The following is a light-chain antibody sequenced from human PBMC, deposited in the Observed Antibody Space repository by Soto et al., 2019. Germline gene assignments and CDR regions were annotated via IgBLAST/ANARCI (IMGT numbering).Light chain of an antibody. V-gene: IGKV3-20*01. Sequence: EIVLTQSPGTLSLSPGERATLSCRASQSVSSSYLGWYQQKAGQAPRLVIYGASSRATGIPDRFSGSGSGTDFTLTISRLEPEDFAVYYCQQYGSSPWKFGQGTKV. CDR2: GAS. CDR1: QSVSSSY. CDR3: QQYGSSPWK. J-gene: IGKJ1*01.